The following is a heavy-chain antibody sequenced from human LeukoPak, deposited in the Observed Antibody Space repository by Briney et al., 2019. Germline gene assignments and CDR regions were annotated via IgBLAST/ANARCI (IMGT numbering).Heavy chain of an antibody. CDR2: IYHSGST. V-gene: IGHV4-38-2*02. D-gene: IGHD3-10*01. CDR1: GYSISSGYY. Sequence: SETLSLTCTVSGYSISSGYYWGWIRQPPGKGLEWIGSIYHSGSTYYNPSLKSRVTISVDTSKSQFSLKLSSVTAADTAVYFCARASRGFGELSYFNYWGQGILVTVSS. J-gene: IGHJ4*02. CDR3: ARASRGFGELSYFNY.